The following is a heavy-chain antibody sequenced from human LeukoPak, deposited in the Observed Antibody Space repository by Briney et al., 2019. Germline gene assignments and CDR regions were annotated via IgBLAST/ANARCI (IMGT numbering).Heavy chain of an antibody. CDR1: GYTFTSYG. Sequence: ASVKVSCKASGYTFTSYGISWVRQAPGQGLEWMGWISAYNGNTNYAQKLQGRVTMTTDTSTSTAYMELRSLRSDDTAVYYCARDSNWNDSPMIGYWGQGTLVTVSS. D-gene: IGHD1-1*01. CDR2: ISAYNGNT. CDR3: ARDSNWNDSPMIGY. V-gene: IGHV1-18*01. J-gene: IGHJ4*02.